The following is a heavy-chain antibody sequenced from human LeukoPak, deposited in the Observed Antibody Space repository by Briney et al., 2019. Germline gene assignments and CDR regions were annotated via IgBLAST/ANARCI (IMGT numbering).Heavy chain of an antibody. CDR1: GGSISTYY. D-gene: IGHD5-12*01. CDR2: IKHDGSEK. Sequence: ETLSLTCTVSGGSISTYYWSWIRQPPGKGLEWVANIKHDGSEKYYVDSVEGRFTISRDNAKNSLFLQMNSLRTEDTAVYYCARDSGHTGYDLLDYWGQGTLVTVSS. V-gene: IGHV3-7*01. J-gene: IGHJ4*02. CDR3: ARDSGHTGYDLLDY.